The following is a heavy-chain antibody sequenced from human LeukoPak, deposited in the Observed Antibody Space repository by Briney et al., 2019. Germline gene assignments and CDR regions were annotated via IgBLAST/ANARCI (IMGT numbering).Heavy chain of an antibody. CDR2: ISARGDTI. Sequence: PGGSLRLSCEASGFSFTDYYMGWIPGAPGKGLECVSYISARGDTIYYSDCVKGRFAVSRDNAENSLYLQMNSRRVEDTAVSDSVTDYFGKIDPWGQGTMVTVSS. V-gene: IGHV3-11*04. CDR3: VTDYFGKIDP. CDR1: GFSFTDYY. J-gene: IGHJ5*02. D-gene: IGHD2/OR15-2a*01.